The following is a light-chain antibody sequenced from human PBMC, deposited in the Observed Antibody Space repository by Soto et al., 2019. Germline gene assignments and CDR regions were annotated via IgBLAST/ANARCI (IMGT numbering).Light chain of an antibody. CDR2: AAF. J-gene: IGKJ1*01. Sequence: DIQMTQSPSTLSASVGDRVTITCRASQSISSWLAWYQQKPGKAPKLLIYAAFTLQTGVSSRFIGTGPGTDFTLTINSLQPEDFATYYCQQSSSSPWTFGQGTKVGIK. CDR1: QSISSW. CDR3: QQSSSSPWT. V-gene: IGKV1-39*01.